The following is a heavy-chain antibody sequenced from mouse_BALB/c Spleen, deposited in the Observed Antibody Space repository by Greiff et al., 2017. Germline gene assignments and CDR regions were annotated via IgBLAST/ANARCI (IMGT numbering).Heavy chain of an antibody. Sequence: EVQVVESGGGLVKPGGSLKLSCAASGFAFSSYDMSWVRQTPEKRLEWVAYISSGGGSTYYPDTVKGRFTISRDNAKNTLYLQMSSLKSEDTAMYYCARHENYYGSSYCYWGQGTTLTVSS. CDR1: GFAFSSYD. D-gene: IGHD1-1*01. CDR2: ISSGGGST. J-gene: IGHJ2*01. V-gene: IGHV5-12-1*01. CDR3: ARHENYYGSSYCY.